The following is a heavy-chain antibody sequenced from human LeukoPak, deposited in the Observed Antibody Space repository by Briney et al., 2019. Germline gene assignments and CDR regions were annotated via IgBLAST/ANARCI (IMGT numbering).Heavy chain of an antibody. J-gene: IGHJ4*02. CDR3: ARATLAGSYRYYY. D-gene: IGHD3-16*02. CDR2: INPSGGST. CDR1: GYTFTSYY. V-gene: IGHV1-46*01. Sequence: GASVKVSCKASGYTFTSYYMHWVRQAPGQGLEWMGIINPSGGSTSYAQKFQGRVTMTRNTSISTAYMELSSLRSEDTAVYYCARATLAGSYRYYYWGQGTLVTVSS.